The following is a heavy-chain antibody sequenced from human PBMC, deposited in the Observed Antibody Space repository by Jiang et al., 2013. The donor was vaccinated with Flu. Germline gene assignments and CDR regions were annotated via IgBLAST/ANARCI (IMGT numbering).Heavy chain of an antibody. CDR1: GYTFTSHA. J-gene: IGHJ4*02. CDR3: ANWDCSDTSCYSDY. Sequence: GAEVKKPGSSVKVSCKASGYTFTSHALSWVRQAPGQGLEWMGWVSAYNGNTNYAQKFQSRVTMTTDTPTSTAYMELRSLRNDDTAVYYCANWDCSDTSCYSDYWGQGTLVIVSS. D-gene: IGHD2-2*02. CDR2: VSAYNGNT. V-gene: IGHV1-18*01.